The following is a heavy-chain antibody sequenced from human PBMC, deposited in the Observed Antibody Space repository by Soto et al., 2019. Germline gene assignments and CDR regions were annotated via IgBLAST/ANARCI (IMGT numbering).Heavy chain of an antibody. Sequence: QVQLVQSGAEVQKPGASVKISCKASGYTFINFFIHWVRQAPGQGLEWVGIINPSGGATTYPQKFQGRVNMTRDTSTSTVYMDVSRLRFDDSAVYYCARSHCSGGSCYLGAFDIWGQGTMVTVSS. D-gene: IGHD2-15*01. J-gene: IGHJ3*02. CDR2: INPSGGAT. CDR1: GYTFINFF. CDR3: ARSHCSGGSCYLGAFDI. V-gene: IGHV1-46*01.